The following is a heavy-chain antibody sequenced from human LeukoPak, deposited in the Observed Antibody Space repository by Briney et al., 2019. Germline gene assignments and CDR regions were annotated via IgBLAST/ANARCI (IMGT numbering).Heavy chain of an antibody. CDR3: ARGRAERFLEWLLPTRGYYMDV. D-gene: IGHD3-3*01. V-gene: IGHV3-30*04. J-gene: IGHJ6*03. Sequence: PEGSLRLSCAASGFTFSSYAMHWVRQAPGKGLEWVAVISYDGSNKYYADSVKGRFTISRDNSKNTLYLQMNSLRAEDTAVYYCARGRAERFLEWLLPTRGYYMDVWGKGTTVTVSS. CDR1: GFTFSSYA. CDR2: ISYDGSNK.